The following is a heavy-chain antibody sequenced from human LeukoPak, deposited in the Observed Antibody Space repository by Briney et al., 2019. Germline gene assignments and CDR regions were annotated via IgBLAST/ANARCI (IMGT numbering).Heavy chain of an antibody. CDR3: ARGGYCSGGSCYSRRMVDY. CDR1: GGSISSYY. J-gene: IGHJ4*02. Sequence: PSETLSLTCTVSGGSISSYYWSWLRQPPGQGLEWIGYIYYSGSTNYNPSLKSRVTISVDTSKNQFSLKLSSVTAADTAVYYCARGGYCSGGSCYSRRMVDYWGQGTLVTVSS. V-gene: IGHV4-59*01. D-gene: IGHD2-15*01. CDR2: IYYSGST.